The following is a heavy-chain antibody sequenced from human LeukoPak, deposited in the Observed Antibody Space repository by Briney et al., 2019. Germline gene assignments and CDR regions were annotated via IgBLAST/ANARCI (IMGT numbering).Heavy chain of an antibody. CDR1: GSTLSRYW. D-gene: IGHD3-16*01. V-gene: IGHV3-7*01. CDR3: AAYAGNSGYFQY. CDR2: IRQDGSEK. J-gene: IGHJ1*01. Sequence: PGGSLRLSCAAPGSTLSRYWMSWVRQAPGKGLEWVANIRQDGSEKYHVDSLKGRFTISRDNAKNSLYLQMNSLRVEDTAVYYCAAYAGNSGYFQYWGQGTLVSVSS.